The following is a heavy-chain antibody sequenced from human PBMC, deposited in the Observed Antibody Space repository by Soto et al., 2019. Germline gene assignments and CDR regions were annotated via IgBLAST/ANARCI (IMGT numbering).Heavy chain of an antibody. CDR3: AKATAPSGGAFDI. CDR1: GFICRSYD. CDR2: ILVGGST. Sequence: PGGSLRLSFAASGFICRSYDMSWVRQAPGKGLEWVSTILVGGSTHYEDSVTGRFTISRDTSKNTVFLQMNSLTAGDTAVYYCAKATAPSGGAFDICGQGTMVTVSS. J-gene: IGHJ3*02. D-gene: IGHD1-1*01. V-gene: IGHV3-23*01.